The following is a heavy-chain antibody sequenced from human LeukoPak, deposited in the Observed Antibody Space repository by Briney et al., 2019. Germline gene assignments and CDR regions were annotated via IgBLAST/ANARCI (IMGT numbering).Heavy chain of an antibody. CDR3: AGEYSSSWYPGWFDP. D-gene: IGHD6-13*01. CDR2: IYYSGST. CDR1: GGSISSSSYY. J-gene: IGHJ5*02. V-gene: IGHV4-39*01. Sequence: PSQTLSLTCTVSGGSISSSSYYWGWIRQPPGKGLEWIGSIYYSGSTYYNPSLKSRVTISVDTSKNQFSLKLSSVTAADTAVYYCAGEYSSSWYPGWFDPWGQGTLVTVSS.